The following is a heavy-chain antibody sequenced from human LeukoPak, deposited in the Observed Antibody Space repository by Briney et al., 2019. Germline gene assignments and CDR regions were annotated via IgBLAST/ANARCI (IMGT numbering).Heavy chain of an antibody. CDR3: ARLELWVDY. J-gene: IGHJ4*02. D-gene: IGHD5-18*01. Sequence: SETLSLTCTVSGGSISSSSYYWGWIRQPPGKGLEWIGSICQSGSTYYNPSLKSRVTISVDTSENQFSLKLSSVTAADTAVYYCARLELWVDYWGQGTLVTVSS. V-gene: IGHV4-39*01. CDR2: ICQSGST. CDR1: GGSISSSSYY.